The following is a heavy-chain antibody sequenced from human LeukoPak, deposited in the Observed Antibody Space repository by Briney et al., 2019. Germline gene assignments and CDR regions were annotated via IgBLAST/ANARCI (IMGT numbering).Heavy chain of an antibody. CDR2: IYYSGST. J-gene: IGHJ6*02. D-gene: IGHD5-24*01. CDR3: ARDTIAYGMDV. CDR1: GGSISSGGYY. Sequence: PSETLSLTCTVSGGSISSGGYYWSWIRQQPGKGLEWIGYIYYSGSTYYNPSLKSRVTISVDTSKNQFSLKLSSVTAADTAVYYCARDTIAYGMDVWGQGTTVTVSS. V-gene: IGHV4-31*03.